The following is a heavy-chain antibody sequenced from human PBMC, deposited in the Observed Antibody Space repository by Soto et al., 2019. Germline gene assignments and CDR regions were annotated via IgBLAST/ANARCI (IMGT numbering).Heavy chain of an antibody. V-gene: IGHV4-31*03. J-gene: IGHJ6*02. CDR2: IYYSGST. D-gene: IGHD3-22*01. CDR3: ARDKSYDSSGYPYYYYGMDV. Sequence: QVQLQESGPGLVKPSQTLSLTCTVSGGSISSGGYYWSWIRQHPGKGLEWIGYIYYSGSTYYNPSLKSRVTISVDTFKNQFSLKLSSVTAADTAVYYCARDKSYDSSGYPYYYYGMDVWGQGTTVTVSS. CDR1: GGSISSGGYY.